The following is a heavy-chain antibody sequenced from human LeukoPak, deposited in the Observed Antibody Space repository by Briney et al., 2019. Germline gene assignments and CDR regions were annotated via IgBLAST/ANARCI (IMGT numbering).Heavy chain of an antibody. CDR2: LSPDSVNA. Sequence: ASVRVSCKASGYLFINYGISWLRQAPGQGLECMGWLSPDSVNADYPQKLQGTVTMTTDTSPTTACMELRSVSFEDTAAYYCARTSGVSVAGSPYFSDFWGQGTLISVSS. CDR3: ARTSGVSVAGSPYFSDF. CDR1: GYLFINYG. V-gene: IGHV1-18*01. D-gene: IGHD6-19*01. J-gene: IGHJ4*02.